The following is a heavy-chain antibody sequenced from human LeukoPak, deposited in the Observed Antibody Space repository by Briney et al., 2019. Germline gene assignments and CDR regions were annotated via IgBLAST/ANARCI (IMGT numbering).Heavy chain of an antibody. D-gene: IGHD3-10*01. CDR1: GFTFGSYG. CDR3: AKDRYRISVARGVRVVVYNWFDP. J-gene: IGHJ5*02. CDR2: IRYDGNNE. V-gene: IGHV3-30*02. Sequence: GGSLRLSCAASGFTFGSYGMHWVRQAPGKGLEWVTFIRYDGNNEYYAESVKGRFTISRDNSKNTLYLQMNSLRAEDTAVYYCAKDRYRISVARGVRVVVYNWFDPWGQRTLVTVSS.